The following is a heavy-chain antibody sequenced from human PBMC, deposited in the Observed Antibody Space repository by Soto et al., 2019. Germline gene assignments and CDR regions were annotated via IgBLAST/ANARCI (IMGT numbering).Heavy chain of an antibody. D-gene: IGHD4-4*01. J-gene: IGHJ3*02. CDR2: ISGSGGST. CDR1: GFTFSSYA. Sequence: EVQLLESGGGLGQPGGSLRLSCAASGFTFSSYAMSWVRQAPGKGLELVPAISGSGGSTYYADSVKGRFTISRDNSKNTLYLQMNSLRAEDTAVYYCAKAPDYNLPGDAFDIWGQGTMVTVSS. V-gene: IGHV3-23*01. CDR3: AKAPDYNLPGDAFDI.